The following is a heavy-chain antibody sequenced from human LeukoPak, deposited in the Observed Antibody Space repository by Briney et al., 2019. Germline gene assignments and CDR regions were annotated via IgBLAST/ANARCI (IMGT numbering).Heavy chain of an antibody. Sequence: GGSLRFCCSAYGFTFDDYAMHRDRQEPGNGLEWSLSTSLHSGSIGYAYSVKGRFTIARDNAKNSLYLQMNSLRAEDTALYYCARGLGSGYYFPFDYWGQGTQVTVSS. J-gene: IGHJ4*02. CDR1: GFTFDDYA. CDR2: TSLHSGSI. V-gene: IGHV3-9*01. CDR3: ARGLGSGYYFPFDY. D-gene: IGHD3-22*01.